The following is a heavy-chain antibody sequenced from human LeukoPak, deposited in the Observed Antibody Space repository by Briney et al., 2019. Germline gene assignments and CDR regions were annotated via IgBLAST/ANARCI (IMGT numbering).Heavy chain of an antibody. V-gene: IGHV3-53*01. J-gene: IGHJ4*02. CDR1: GFTVSSHY. D-gene: IGHD6-19*01. Sequence: GGSLRLSCAVSGFTVSSHYMNWVRQAPGKGLEWVSVIYSDGSTYYADSVKGRFTISRDNSKNTLYLQMNSLRAEDTAVYYCASDGIAVADRWAGFAYCGQGTLVTVSS. CDR3: ASDGIAVADRWAGFAY. CDR2: IYSDGST.